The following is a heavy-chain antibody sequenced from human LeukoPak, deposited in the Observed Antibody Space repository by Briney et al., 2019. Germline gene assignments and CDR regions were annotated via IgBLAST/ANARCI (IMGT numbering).Heavy chain of an antibody. J-gene: IGHJ4*02. Sequence: PGGSLRLSCASSGFTFSNYDMRWVRQAPGKGLEWVSGISGSGDSTYYADSAKGRFTISRDSSKNTLYLQMNSLRAEDTAVYYCARNYYDRSGYSDTFDYWGQGTLVTVSS. CDR1: GFTFSNYD. CDR3: ARNYYDRSGYSDTFDY. D-gene: IGHD3-22*01. V-gene: IGHV3-23*01. CDR2: ISGSGDST.